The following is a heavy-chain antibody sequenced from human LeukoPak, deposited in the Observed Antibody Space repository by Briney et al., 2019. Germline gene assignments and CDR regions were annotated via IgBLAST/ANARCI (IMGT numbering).Heavy chain of an antibody. CDR1: GGTFSSYA. D-gene: IGHD3-3*01. V-gene: IGHV1-69*05. J-gene: IGHJ6*03. CDR3: ARVQNPPWKSVWSDSYMDV. Sequence: SVKVSCKASGGTFSSYAISWVRQAPGQGLEWMGGIIPIFGTANYAQKYQGRVTITTDESTSTAYMELSSLRSEDTAVYYCARVQNPPWKSVWSDSYMDVWGKGTTVTVSS. CDR2: IIPIFGTA.